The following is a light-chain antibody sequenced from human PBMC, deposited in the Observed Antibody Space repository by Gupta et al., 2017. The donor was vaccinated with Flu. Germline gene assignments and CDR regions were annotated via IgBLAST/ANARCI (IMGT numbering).Light chain of an antibody. CDR1: SSDVGGYNY. CDR2: EVT. V-gene: IGLV2-14*01. J-gene: IGLJ3*02. Sequence: SITISCTGTSSDVGGYNYVCWYQQHPGKAPKLMIYEVTNRPAGVSNRFSGSKSGNTASLTISGLQAEDEADYYCTSYTSSSTLVFGGGTKLTVL. CDR3: TSYTSSSTLV.